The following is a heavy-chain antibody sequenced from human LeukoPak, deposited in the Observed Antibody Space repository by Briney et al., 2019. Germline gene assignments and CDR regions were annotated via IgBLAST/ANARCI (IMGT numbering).Heavy chain of an antibody. V-gene: IGHV3-23*01. CDR3: AKDHCSTTRCIAGFDF. D-gene: IGHD2-2*01. J-gene: IGHJ4*02. Sequence: GGSLRLSCTASGFTFGDYAMTWVRQAPGQGLQWVSGISDVGGTFYADSVKGRFTISRDNSRNTLYLQMNSLRAEDTAIYYCAKDHCSTTRCIAGFDFWGQGTLVTVSS. CDR1: GFTFGDYA. CDR2: ISDVGGT.